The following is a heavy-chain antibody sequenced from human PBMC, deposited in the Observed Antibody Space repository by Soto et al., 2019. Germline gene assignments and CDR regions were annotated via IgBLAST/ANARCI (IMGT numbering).Heavy chain of an antibody. V-gene: IGHV3-11*06. CDR2: ISSTGSQI. CDR1: GFRMSDFY. CDR3: AGGTYYFDY. D-gene: IGHD1-26*01. Sequence: GGSLRLSCAASGFRMSDFYMSWVRQAPGKGLEWVAPISSTGSQISHADSVKGRFRISRDNAANSLFLQMNSLRAEDTAVYYCAGGTYYFDYCGQGTLVTVSS. J-gene: IGHJ4*02.